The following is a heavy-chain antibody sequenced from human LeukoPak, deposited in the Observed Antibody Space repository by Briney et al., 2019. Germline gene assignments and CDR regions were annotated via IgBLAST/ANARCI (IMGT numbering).Heavy chain of an antibody. Sequence: LSGGSLRLSCAASGISFSSYEMNWVRQAPGKGLEWVSYISNSGTTIFYADSVRGRFTISRDNAKNSLYLQMNSLRAEDTAVYYCAARDRALDYWGQGTLVTVSS. CDR1: GISFSSYE. CDR3: AARDRALDY. D-gene: IGHD2-15*01. V-gene: IGHV3-48*03. J-gene: IGHJ4*02. CDR2: ISNSGTTI.